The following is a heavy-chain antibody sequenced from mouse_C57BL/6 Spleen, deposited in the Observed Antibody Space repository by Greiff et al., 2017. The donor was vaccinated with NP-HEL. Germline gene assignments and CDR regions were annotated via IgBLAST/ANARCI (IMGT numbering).Heavy chain of an antibody. CDR1: GYTFTDYN. D-gene: IGHD2-5*01. CDR2: INPNNGGT. Sequence: EVKLVESGPELVKPGASVKMSCKASGYTFTDYNMHWVKQSHGKSLEWIGYINPNNGGTSYNQKFKGKATLTVNKSSSTAYMELRSLTSEDSAVYYCAHYSNYDWYFDVWGTGTTVTVSS. J-gene: IGHJ1*03. V-gene: IGHV1-22*01. CDR3: AHYSNYDWYFDV.